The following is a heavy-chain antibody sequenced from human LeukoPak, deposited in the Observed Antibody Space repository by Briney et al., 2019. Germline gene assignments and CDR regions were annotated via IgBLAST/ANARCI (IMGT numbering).Heavy chain of an antibody. J-gene: IGHJ3*02. CDR3: ASWRLMRAFDI. D-gene: IGHD2-8*01. CDR2: MYNSGST. V-gene: IGHV4-59*01. CDR1: GGSISGSY. Sequence: SETLSLTCTVSGGSISGSYWSWIRQPPGKGLEWIAYMYNSGSTNYNPSLKSRVTISIDTSKNQFSLKLSSLTAADTAVYYCASWRLMRAFDIWGQGTMVTVSS.